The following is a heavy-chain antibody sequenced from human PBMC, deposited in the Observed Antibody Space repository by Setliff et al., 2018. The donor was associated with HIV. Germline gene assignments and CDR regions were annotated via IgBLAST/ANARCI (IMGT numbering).Heavy chain of an antibody. V-gene: IGHV1-69*13. J-gene: IGHJ3*02. CDR1: GGTFSSNA. D-gene: IGHD3-10*01. CDR2: IIPIFGTA. Sequence: SVKVSCKASGGTFSSNAISWVRQAPGQGLEWMGGIIPIFGTANYAQKFQGRVTITADESTSTVYMELSSLRSEDTAVYYCASEGITMVRGAIIRSAFDIWGQGTMVTVSS. CDR3: ASEGITMVRGAIIRSAFDI.